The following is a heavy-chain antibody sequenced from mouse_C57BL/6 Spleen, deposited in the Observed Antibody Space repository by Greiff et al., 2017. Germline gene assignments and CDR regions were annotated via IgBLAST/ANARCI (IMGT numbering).Heavy chain of an antibody. V-gene: IGHV1-53*01. J-gene: IGHJ3*01. CDR2: INPSNGGT. D-gene: IGHD1-1*01. CDR3: ARDPSITTVVAPFAY. CDR1: GYTFTSYW. Sequence: QVQLQQSGTELVKPGASVKLSCKASGYTFTSYWMHWVKQRPGQGLEWIGNINPSNGGTNYNEKFKSKDTLTVDKSSSTAYMQLSSLTSEDSAVYYCARDPSITTVVAPFAYWGQGTLVTVSA.